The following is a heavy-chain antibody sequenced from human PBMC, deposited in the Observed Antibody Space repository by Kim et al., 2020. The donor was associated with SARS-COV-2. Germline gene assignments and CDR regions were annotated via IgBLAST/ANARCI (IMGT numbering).Heavy chain of an antibody. CDR3: AAHSFGSLKF. Sequence: GGSLRLSRAASGFAFSNYWMHWVRQAPGKGLVWVSRISTDGSSTSYADSVKGRFTISRNNAENTLYLQMNSLRDEDTAVYYCAAHSFGSLKFGGQGTLVT. CDR2: ISTDGSST. V-gene: IGHV3-74*01. CDR1: GFAFSNYW. D-gene: IGHD2-15*01. J-gene: IGHJ4*02.